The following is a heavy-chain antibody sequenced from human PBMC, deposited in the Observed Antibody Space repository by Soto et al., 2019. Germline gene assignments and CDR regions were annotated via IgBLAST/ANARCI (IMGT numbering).Heavy chain of an antibody. CDR2: IKQDGSEK. D-gene: IGHD3-9*01. J-gene: IGHJ4*02. V-gene: IGHV3-7*01. CDR3: ARSLDDILTGLQSFDY. CDR1: GFTFSSYL. Sequence: PWGSLRLSCAASGFTFSSYLMSWVRQAPGKGLEWVANIKQDGSEKYYVDSVKGRFTISRDNAKNSLYLQMNSLRAEDTAVYYCARSLDDILTGLQSFDYWGQGTLVTVSS.